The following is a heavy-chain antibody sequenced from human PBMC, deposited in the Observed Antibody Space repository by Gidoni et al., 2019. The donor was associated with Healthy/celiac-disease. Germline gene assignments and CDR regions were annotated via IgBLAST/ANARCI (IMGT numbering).Heavy chain of an antibody. CDR2: INPSSGGT. J-gene: IGHJ4*02. Sequence: QVQLVQFGAVVKKPGASAKVSCKAYGYTFTGYHMHWVRQAPGQGLEWMGWINPSSGGTNYAQKFQGRVTMTRDTSISTAYMELSRLRSDDTVVYYCARALDYYDSSGYYYWGQGTLVTVSS. V-gene: IGHV1-2*02. CDR1: GYTFTGYH. D-gene: IGHD3-22*01. CDR3: ARALDYYDSSGYYY.